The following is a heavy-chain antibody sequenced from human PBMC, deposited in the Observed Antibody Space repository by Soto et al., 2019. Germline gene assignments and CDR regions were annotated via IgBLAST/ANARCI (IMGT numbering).Heavy chain of an antibody. CDR3: ARLPKGSVVTG. J-gene: IGHJ4*01. D-gene: IGHD2-21*02. CDR1: GFSFRDHS. V-gene: IGHV3-48*02. CDR2: ISSSSENI. Sequence: GGSLRLSCVGSGFSFRDHSMNWVRQPPGKGLQWISYISSSSENIYYADSVKGRFTVSRDNAKNTLFLQMNSLRDDDSAIYYCARLPKGSVVTGWGQGSLVTVS.